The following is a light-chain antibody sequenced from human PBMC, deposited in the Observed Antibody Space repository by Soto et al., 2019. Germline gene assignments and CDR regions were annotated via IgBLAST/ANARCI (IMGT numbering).Light chain of an antibody. V-gene: IGLV2-23*01. J-gene: IGLJ1*01. CDR3: CSYAGGNIYD. CDR2: EGT. Sequence: QSALTQPASVSGSPGQSITISCTGSSSDVGRYNLVSWYRHHPGKAPKLMIYEGTKRPSGVSNRFSGSKSGNTASLTISGLQAEDEADYFCCSYAGGNIYDFGIGTKLTVL. CDR1: SSDVGRYNL.